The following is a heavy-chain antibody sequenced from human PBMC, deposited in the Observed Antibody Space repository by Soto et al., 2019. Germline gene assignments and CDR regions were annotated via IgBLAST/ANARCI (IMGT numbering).Heavy chain of an antibody. V-gene: IGHV1-2*02. Sequence: VKVSCKASGYTFTGYYMHWGRQAPGQGLEWMGWINPNSGGTNYAQKFQGRVTISVDKSKNQFSLKLSSVTAADTAVYYCARDERGRDSSSPRPYYYYRMDVWGQGTTVTVSS. CDR3: ARDERGRDSSSPRPYYYYRMDV. CDR2: INPNSGGT. D-gene: IGHD6-6*01. CDR1: GYTFTGYY. J-gene: IGHJ6*02.